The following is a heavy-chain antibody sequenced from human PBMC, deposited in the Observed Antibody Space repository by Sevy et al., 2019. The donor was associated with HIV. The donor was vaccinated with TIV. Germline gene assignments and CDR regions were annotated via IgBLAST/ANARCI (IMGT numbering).Heavy chain of an antibody. J-gene: IGHJ6*02. CDR3: ARDLGCSSTSCYQDGMDV. CDR2: INSDGSST. CDR1: GFTFSSYW. D-gene: IGHD2-2*01. V-gene: IGHV3-74*01. Sequence: GGSLRLSCAASGFTFSSYWMHWVRQAPGKGLVWVSRINSDGSSTSYGDSVKGRFTISRDNAKNTLYLQMNSLRAEDTAVYYCARDLGCSSTSCYQDGMDVWGQGTTVTVSS.